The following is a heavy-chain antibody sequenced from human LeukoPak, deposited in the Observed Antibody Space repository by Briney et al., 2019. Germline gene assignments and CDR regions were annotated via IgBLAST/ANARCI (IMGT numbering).Heavy chain of an antibody. CDR3: ARHVAGYSSSWYYVYYYYYTDV. Sequence: GESLKISCKGSGYSFTSYWIGWVRQMPGKGLEWMGIIYPGDSDTRYSPSFQGQVTISADKSISTAYLQWGSLKASDTAMYYCARHVAGYSSSWYYVYYYYYTDVWGKGTTVTISS. CDR1: GYSFTSYW. V-gene: IGHV5-51*01. CDR2: IYPGDSDT. J-gene: IGHJ6*03. D-gene: IGHD6-13*01.